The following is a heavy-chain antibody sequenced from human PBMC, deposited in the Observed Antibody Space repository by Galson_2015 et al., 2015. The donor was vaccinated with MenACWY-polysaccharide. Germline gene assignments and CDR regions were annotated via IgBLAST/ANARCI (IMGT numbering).Heavy chain of an antibody. Sequence: SLRLSCAASGFTFNNYVMSWVRQAPGKGLEWVSSISGSGGTTYYADSVRGRFTISRDNSKNTLFLQMNILRAEDTALYYCAKDRMTAVGKGLDYWGQGTLVPVSS. CDR1: GFTFNNYV. J-gene: IGHJ4*02. CDR2: ISGSGGTT. V-gene: IGHV3-23*01. CDR3: AKDRMTAVGKGLDY. D-gene: IGHD6-13*01.